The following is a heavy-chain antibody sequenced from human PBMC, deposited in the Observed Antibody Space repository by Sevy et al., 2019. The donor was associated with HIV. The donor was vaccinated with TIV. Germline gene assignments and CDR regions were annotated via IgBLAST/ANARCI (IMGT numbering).Heavy chain of an antibody. J-gene: IGHJ4*02. Sequence: GGSLRLSCAASGLIFSKAWMNWVRQAPGKGLERVGRIKTKADGATADYAAPVKGRFTISRDDSRNTLYLQMNSLKTEDTAVYYCTTDHWGPTGLYWRQGTLVTVSS. CDR1: GLIFSKAW. D-gene: IGHD3-16*01. V-gene: IGHV3-15*07. CDR3: TTDHWGPTGLY. CDR2: IKTKADGATA.